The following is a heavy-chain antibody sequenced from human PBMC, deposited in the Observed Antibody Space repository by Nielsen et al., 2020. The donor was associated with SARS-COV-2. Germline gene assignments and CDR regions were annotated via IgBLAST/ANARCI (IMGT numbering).Heavy chain of an antibody. CDR2: INHSGST. CDR3: ARGLGHYDAFDI. D-gene: IGHD1-26*01. V-gene: IGHV4-34*01. Sequence: SQTLSLTCAVYGGSFSGYYWSWIRQPPGKGLEWIGEINHSGSTNYNPSLKSRVTISVDTSKNQFSLKLSSVTAADTAVYYCARGLGHYDAFDIWGQWTMSPSPQ. CDR1: GGSFSGYY. J-gene: IGHJ3*02.